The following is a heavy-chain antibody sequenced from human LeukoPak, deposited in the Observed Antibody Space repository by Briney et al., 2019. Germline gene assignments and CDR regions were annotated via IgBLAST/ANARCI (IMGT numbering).Heavy chain of an antibody. CDR1: GGSISSGSYY. J-gene: IGHJ6*03. V-gene: IGHV4-61*02. CDR2: IYTSGST. CDR3: ARGSSWYYMDV. D-gene: IGHD6-13*01. Sequence: SETLSLTCTVSGGSISSGSYYWSWIRQPAGKGLEWIGRIYTSGSTNYNPSLKSRVTISVDTSKNQFSLKLSSVTAADTAVYYCARGSSWYYMDVWGKGTTVTVSS.